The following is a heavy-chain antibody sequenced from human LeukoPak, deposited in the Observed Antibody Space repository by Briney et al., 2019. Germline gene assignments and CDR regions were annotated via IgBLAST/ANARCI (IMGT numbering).Heavy chain of an antibody. D-gene: IGHD6-13*01. CDR2: ISGSGGST. CDR1: GFTFTTYT. Sequence: GGSLRLSCAASGFTFTTYTMSWVRLAPGKGLEWVSAISGSGGSTYYADSVKGRFTISRDNSKNTLYLQMNSLRAEDTAVYYCANTAAGNPNWGQGTLVTVSS. V-gene: IGHV3-23*01. CDR3: ANTAAGNPN. J-gene: IGHJ4*02.